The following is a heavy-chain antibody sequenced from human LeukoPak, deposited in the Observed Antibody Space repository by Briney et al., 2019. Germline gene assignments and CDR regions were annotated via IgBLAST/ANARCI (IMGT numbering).Heavy chain of an antibody. D-gene: IGHD1-26*01. CDR1: GYSLGSGFY. CDR2: MYHTGTI. V-gene: IGHV4-38-2*01. Sequence: PSEPLSLTCAVSGYSLGSGFYCGWVRQPPGKGLEWIGNMYHTGTIYYNPSLRSRLTISEDTSKIHFSLTVDSVTAADTAVYYCATGRYSGSVDYWGQGILVTVSS. CDR3: ATGRYSGSVDY. J-gene: IGHJ4*02.